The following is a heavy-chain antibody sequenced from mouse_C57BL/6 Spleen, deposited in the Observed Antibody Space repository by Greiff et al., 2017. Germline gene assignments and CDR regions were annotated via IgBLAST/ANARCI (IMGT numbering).Heavy chain of an antibody. J-gene: IGHJ3*01. CDR1: GYAFSSSW. CDR3: ARDLYYGGFAY. CDR2: IYPGDGDT. D-gene: IGHD2-1*01. Sequence: QVQLQQSGPELVKPGASVKISCKASGYAFSSSWMNWVKQRPGKGLEWIGRIYPGDGDTNYNGKFKGKATLTADKSSSTAYMQLSSLTSEDSAVYFCARDLYYGGFAYWGQGTLVTVSA. V-gene: IGHV1-82*01.